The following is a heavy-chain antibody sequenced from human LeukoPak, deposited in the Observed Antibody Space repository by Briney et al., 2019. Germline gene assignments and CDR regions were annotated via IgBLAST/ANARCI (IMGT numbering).Heavy chain of an antibody. D-gene: IGHD6-13*01. CDR2: ISYDGSNK. CDR1: GFTFSSYG. V-gene: IGHV3-30*18. J-gene: IGHJ4*02. CDR3: AKDFSQYSSSWYDHPTPFDY. Sequence: GRSLRLSCAASGFTFSSYGMHWVRQAPGKGLEWVAVISYDGSNKYYADSVKGRFTISRDNSKNTLYLQMNSLRAEDTAVYYCAKDFSQYSSSWYDHPTPFDYWGQGTLVTVSS.